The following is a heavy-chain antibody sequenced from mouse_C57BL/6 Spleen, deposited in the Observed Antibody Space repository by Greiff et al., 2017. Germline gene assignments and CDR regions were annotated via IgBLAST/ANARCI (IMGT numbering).Heavy chain of an antibody. CDR1: GFTFSSYG. V-gene: IGHV5-6*01. D-gene: IGHD4-1*01. CDR3: ARLQTGNYFDK. J-gene: IGHJ2*01. CDR2: ISSGGSYT. Sequence: EVQLVVSGGDLVTPGGSLKLSCAASGFTFSSYGMSWVRQTPDKRLAWVATISSGGSYTYYPDSVKGRFTISRDNAKNTLYLQMSSLKSEDTAMYYCARLQTGNYFDKWSQGTTRKGSS.